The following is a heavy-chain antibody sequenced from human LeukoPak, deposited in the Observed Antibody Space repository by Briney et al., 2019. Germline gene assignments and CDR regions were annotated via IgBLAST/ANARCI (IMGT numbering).Heavy chain of an antibody. CDR2: INPNSGGT. V-gene: IGHV1-2*02. D-gene: IGHD2-21*02. J-gene: IGHJ4*02. CDR1: AYTFTGYY. Sequence: ASVKVSCKTSAYTFTGYYVHWVRQDPGQGPEWMGWINPNSGGTNYAQKFQGRVTMTRDTSISTAYMDLSGLRSDDTAVYYCARYSYCGGDCYTFDYWGQGTLVTVSS. CDR3: ARYSYCGGDCYTFDY.